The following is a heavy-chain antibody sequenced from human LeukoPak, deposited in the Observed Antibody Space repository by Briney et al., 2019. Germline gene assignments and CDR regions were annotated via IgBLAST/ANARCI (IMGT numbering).Heavy chain of an antibody. Sequence: SETLSLTCTISGGSISSGDYYWSWIRQPPGKGLEWIGYIYYSGSTYYNPSLKSRVTISVDTSKNQFSLKLSSVTAADTAVYYCARTEWSYFDYWGQGTLVTVSS. J-gene: IGHJ4*02. CDR1: GGSISSGDYY. D-gene: IGHD2-8*01. CDR2: IYYSGST. V-gene: IGHV4-30-4*01. CDR3: ARTEWSYFDY.